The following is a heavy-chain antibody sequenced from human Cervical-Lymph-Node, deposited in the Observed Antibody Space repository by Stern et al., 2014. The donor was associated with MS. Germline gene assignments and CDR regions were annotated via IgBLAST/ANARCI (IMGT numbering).Heavy chain of an antibody. CDR2: STDYNGNT. Sequence: VQLVQSGPEVKEPGASVKVSCKASGYTFTDYGIVWVRQAPGQGLEWGGWSTDYNGNTNYAQKFQGRVTLTTDASTGTAYMELRSLSYDDTAMYYCARDRVDGYWYFDLWGRGTLVTVSS. CDR3: ARDRVDGYWYFDL. J-gene: IGHJ2*01. CDR1: GYTFTDYG. V-gene: IGHV1-18*01. D-gene: IGHD5-12*01.